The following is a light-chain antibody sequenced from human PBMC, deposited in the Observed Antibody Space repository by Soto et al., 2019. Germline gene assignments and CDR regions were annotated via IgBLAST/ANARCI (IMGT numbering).Light chain of an antibody. Sequence: DIQMTQSPSTLSASIGDRVTITCRASQSVDSWLAWYQQQPGKAPKLLIYKASSLQTGVPSRFSGSGSGTEFTLTISSLQPDDFATYYCQHYNDYSRVFGKGTKVEIK. V-gene: IGKV1-5*03. CDR1: QSVDSW. CDR3: QHYNDYSRV. J-gene: IGKJ1*01. CDR2: KAS.